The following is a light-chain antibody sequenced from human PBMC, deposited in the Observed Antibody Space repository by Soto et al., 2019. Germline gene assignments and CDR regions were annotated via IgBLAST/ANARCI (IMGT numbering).Light chain of an antibody. CDR3: QQYSSNSA. V-gene: IGKV1-5*03. Sequence: DIQMTQSPSTLSASVGDRVTITCRASQTISTWLAWYQQKPGKAPKLLIHRASSLGTGVPSMLSGSGSGTEFTLTITSLQPDDFATYYCQQYSSNSAFGPGTKVDIK. CDR2: RAS. J-gene: IGKJ1*01. CDR1: QTISTW.